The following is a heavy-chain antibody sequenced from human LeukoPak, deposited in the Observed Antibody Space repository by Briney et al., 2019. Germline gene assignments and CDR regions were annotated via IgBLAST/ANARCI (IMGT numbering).Heavy chain of an antibody. CDR3: AKGNALIAVAGAFDY. Sequence: PGGSLRLSCAASGFTFSNYGMHWVRQAPGKGLEWVSFISYDGSNKYYADSVKGRFTISRDNSKNTLYLQMISLRTEDTAVYYCAKGNALIAVAGAFDYWGQGTLVTVSS. CDR2: ISYDGSNK. D-gene: IGHD6-19*01. CDR1: GFTFSNYG. J-gene: IGHJ4*02. V-gene: IGHV3-30*18.